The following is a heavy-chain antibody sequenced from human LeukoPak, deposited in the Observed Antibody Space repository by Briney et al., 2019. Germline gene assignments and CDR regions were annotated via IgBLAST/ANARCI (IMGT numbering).Heavy chain of an antibody. D-gene: IGHD6-13*01. V-gene: IGHV1-69*04. CDR3: ARSSGIAAAVAGD. CDR2: IIPILGIA. Sequence: SVKVSCKASGGTFSSYATSWVRQAPGQGLEWMGRIIPILGIANYAQKFQGRVTITADKSTSTAYMELSSLRSEDTAVYYCARSSGIAAAVAGDWGQGTLVTVSS. J-gene: IGHJ4*02. CDR1: GGTFSSYA.